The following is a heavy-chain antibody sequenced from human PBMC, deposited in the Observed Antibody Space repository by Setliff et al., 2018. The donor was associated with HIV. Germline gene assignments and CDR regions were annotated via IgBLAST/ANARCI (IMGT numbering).Heavy chain of an antibody. Sequence: ETLSLTCTVSGASISSHNYYWGWIRQSPGKGLERIASIRSSGDTYYNPSLQSRVIISVDTSNNQISLKLTSVTAADTAVYYCTIPASSLAPNWGRGTQVTVSS. CDR1: GASISSHNYY. V-gene: IGHV4-39*01. CDR3: TIPASSLAPN. J-gene: IGHJ4*02. CDR2: IRSSGDT.